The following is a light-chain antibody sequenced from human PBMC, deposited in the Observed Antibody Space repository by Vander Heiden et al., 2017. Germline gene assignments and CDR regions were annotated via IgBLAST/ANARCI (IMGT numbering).Light chain of an antibody. J-gene: IGKJ2*01. CDR1: QSISRW. CDR3: QQCNDTPYT. Sequence: DIQMTQSPSTLSASVGDRVTITCRASQSISRWVAWYQQKPGKAPNLLMYEASTLESGVPSRFSGSGSGTEFTLTISRLQPDDFATYYCQQCNDTPYTFGQGTKVEIK. CDR2: EAS. V-gene: IGKV1-5*03.